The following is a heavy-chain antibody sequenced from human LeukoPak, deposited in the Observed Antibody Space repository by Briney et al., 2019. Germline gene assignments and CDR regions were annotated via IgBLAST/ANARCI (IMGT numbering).Heavy chain of an antibody. CDR3: ARDALAYGSETNWFDP. Sequence: SETLSLTCTVSGGSISSYYWSWIRQPPGKGLEWIGYIYYSGSTNYNPSLKSRVTISVDTSKNQFSLKLSSVTAADTAVYYCARDALAYGSETNWFDPWGQGTLVTVSS. D-gene: IGHD3-10*01. CDR2: IYYSGST. V-gene: IGHV4-59*01. CDR1: GGSISSYY. J-gene: IGHJ5*02.